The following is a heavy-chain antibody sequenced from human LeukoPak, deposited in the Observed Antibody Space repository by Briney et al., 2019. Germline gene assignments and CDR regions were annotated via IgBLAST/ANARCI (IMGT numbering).Heavy chain of an antibody. Sequence: SQTLSLTCAVSGCSISSGGNSWSWIRPPPGQGLEWIVYIDHSGSTYYNPSLESRVSISVDRSKNQFSLKLSSVTAADTAVYYCARGGGLRPLDYWGQGTLVTVSS. CDR2: IDHSGST. CDR3: ARGGGLRPLDY. J-gene: IGHJ4*02. V-gene: IGHV4-30-2*01. CDR1: GCSISSGGNS. D-gene: IGHD5-12*01.